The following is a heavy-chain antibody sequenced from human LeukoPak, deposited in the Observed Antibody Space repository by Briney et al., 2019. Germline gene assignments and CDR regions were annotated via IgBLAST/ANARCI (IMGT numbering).Heavy chain of an antibody. V-gene: IGHV1-46*01. CDR2: INPSGDYT. CDR3: ARPDSSGYQGGALDI. J-gene: IGHJ3*02. D-gene: IGHD3-22*01. CDR1: GYIFTNYY. Sequence: ASVKVSCKAFGYIFTNYYMHWVRQAPGQGLEWMGIINPSGDYTTYAQKFQGRVTMTRDTSTSTVYMELSSLRSEDTAVYYCARPDSSGYQGGALDIWGQGTMVTVSS.